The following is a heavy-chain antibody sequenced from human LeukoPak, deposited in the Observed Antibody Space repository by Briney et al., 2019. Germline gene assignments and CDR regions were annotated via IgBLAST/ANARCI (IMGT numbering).Heavy chain of an antibody. V-gene: IGHV1-2*06. D-gene: IGHD2-2*01. J-gene: IGHJ4*02. CDR2: INPNSGGT. CDR3: ARDPLGYCSSTSCSDY. Sequence: ASVKVSCKASGYTFTGYYMHWVRQAPGQGLEWMGRINPNSGGTNYAQKFQGRVTMTRDTSISTAYMEPSRLRSDDTAVYYCARDPLGYCSSTSCSDYWGQGTLVTVSS. CDR1: GYTFTGYY.